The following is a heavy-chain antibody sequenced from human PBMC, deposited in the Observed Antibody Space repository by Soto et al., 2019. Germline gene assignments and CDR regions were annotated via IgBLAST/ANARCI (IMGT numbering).Heavy chain of an antibody. V-gene: IGHV1-2*02. CDR3: AREEQTGANYYLDY. J-gene: IGHJ4*02. Sequence: ASVKVSCKASGYTFTGYYIHWVRQTPGQGLEWMGSISPHSGGPNYAQRFQGRVTMTRDTSMTTVYMEMSGLTSDDTAVYYCAREEQTGANYYLDYWGQGTLVTVSS. CDR1: GYTFTGYY. D-gene: IGHD7-27*01. CDR2: ISPHSGGP.